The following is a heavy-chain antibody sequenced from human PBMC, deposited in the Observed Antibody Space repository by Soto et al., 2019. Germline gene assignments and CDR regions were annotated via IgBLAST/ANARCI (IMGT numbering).Heavy chain of an antibody. J-gene: IGHJ6*02. V-gene: IGHV3-74*01. CDR3: ARWIEFDYYYYGMDV. CDR2: INSDGSST. CDR1: GFTFSSYW. Sequence: PGGSLRLSCAASGFTFSSYWMHWVRQAPGKGLVWVSRINSDGSSTSYADSVKGRFTISRDNAKNTLYLQMNSLRAEDTAVYYCARWIEFDYYYYGMDVWGQGTTVTVSS. D-gene: IGHD2-2*03.